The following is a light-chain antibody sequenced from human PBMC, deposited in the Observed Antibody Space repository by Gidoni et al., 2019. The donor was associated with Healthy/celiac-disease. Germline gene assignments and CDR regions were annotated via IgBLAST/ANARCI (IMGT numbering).Light chain of an antibody. Sequence: EIVLTQSPATLSLSPGEIATLSCRASQSVSSYLAWYQQKPGQAPRLLIYDAPNRATGIPARFSGSGSGTDFTLTISSLEPEDFAVYYCQQRSNWPPTWTFGQGTKVEIK. V-gene: IGKV3-11*01. CDR3: QQRSNWPPTWT. J-gene: IGKJ1*01. CDR1: QSVSSY. CDR2: DAP.